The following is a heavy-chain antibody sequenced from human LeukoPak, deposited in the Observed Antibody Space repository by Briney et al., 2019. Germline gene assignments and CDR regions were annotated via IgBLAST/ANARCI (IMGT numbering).Heavy chain of an antibody. Sequence: SGTLSLTCTVSGGSISSYYWSWIRQPPGKGLEWIGYIYYSGSTNYNPSLKSRVTISVDTSKNQFSLKLSSVTAADTAVHYCARTRRNYGSGSSHFDYWGQGTLVTVSS. CDR2: IYYSGST. CDR3: ARTRRNYGSGSSHFDY. V-gene: IGHV4-59*01. D-gene: IGHD3-10*01. CDR1: GGSISSYY. J-gene: IGHJ4*02.